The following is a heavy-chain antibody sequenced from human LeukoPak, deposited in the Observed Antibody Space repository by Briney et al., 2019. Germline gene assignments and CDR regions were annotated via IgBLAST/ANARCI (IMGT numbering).Heavy chain of an antibody. V-gene: IGHV4-39*01. J-gene: IGHJ5*02. CDR3: ARGYCSGGSCYLYNWFDP. Sequence: SETLSLTCTVSGGSISSSSYYWGWIRQPPGKGLEWIGSIYYSGSTYYNPSLKSRVTISVDTSKNQSSLKLSSVTAADTAVYYCARGYCSGGSCYLYNWFDPWGQGTLVTVAS. CDR1: GGSISSSSYY. CDR2: IYYSGST. D-gene: IGHD2-15*01.